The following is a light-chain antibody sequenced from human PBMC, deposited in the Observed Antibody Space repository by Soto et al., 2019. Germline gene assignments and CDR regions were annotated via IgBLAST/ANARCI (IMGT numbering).Light chain of an antibody. Sequence: DIQMTQSPSSLSASVGDRVTITCRASQGIRDALGWYQQKPGKVPKRLIYSASSLQNGVPSRFSGSGSETVFTLTISSLQPEDFATYFCLQRSDYPFTFGQGTRLEI. CDR1: QGIRDA. V-gene: IGKV1-17*01. J-gene: IGKJ2*01. CDR3: LQRSDYPFT. CDR2: SAS.